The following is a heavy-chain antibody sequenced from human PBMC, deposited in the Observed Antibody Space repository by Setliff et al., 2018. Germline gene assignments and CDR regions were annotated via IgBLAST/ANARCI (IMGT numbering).Heavy chain of an antibody. CDR2: MDYSAIT. CDR1: GGSITSYY. CDR3: ARARYCSGGRCYWTWLDS. J-gene: IGHJ5*01. Sequence: SETLSLTCTVSGGSITSYYWSWIRQPPGRGLEWIGFMDYSAITNYNPSLKSRVTMSVDTSNNQFSLKLNSVTAADTAVYYCARARYCSGGRCYWTWLDSWAQGTLATVSS. V-gene: IGHV4-59*01. D-gene: IGHD2-15*01.